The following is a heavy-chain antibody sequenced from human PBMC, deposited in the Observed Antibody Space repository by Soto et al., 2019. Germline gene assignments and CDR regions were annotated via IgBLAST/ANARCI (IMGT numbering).Heavy chain of an antibody. CDR3: VKDESINWYSGHFRH. Sequence: PXGSLRLACSASGFTFDEYAVHWVRQVPGKGLEWVSGINWNSGSIGYGDSVKGRFAISRDNAKNSLHLQMNSLSAEDTAFYYCVKDESINWYSGHFRHWGQGPLVTVSS. J-gene: IGHJ1*01. CDR2: INWNSGSI. V-gene: IGHV3-9*01. D-gene: IGHD6-13*01. CDR1: GFTFDEYA.